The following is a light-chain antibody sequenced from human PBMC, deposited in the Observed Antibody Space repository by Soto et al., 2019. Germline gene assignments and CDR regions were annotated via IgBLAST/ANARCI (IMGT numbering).Light chain of an antibody. CDR3: QVWDINTYHVV. Sequence: SYVLTQPPSVSVAPGQTAKIPCAGDNIDTKSMHWYQQRPGQAPVLVVHDDTDRAAGIPARFSGSKSGGTATLTISRVEAGDEADYYCQVWDINTYHVVFGGGTKVTV. J-gene: IGLJ2*01. CDR1: NIDTKS. CDR2: DDT. V-gene: IGLV3-21*02.